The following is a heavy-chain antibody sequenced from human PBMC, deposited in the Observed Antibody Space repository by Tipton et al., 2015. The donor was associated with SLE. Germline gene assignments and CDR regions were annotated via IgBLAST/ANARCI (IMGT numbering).Heavy chain of an antibody. D-gene: IGHD2-21*02. CDR1: RGSISTYY. CDR3: ARLNDATAIASFDY. V-gene: IGHV4-59*01. Sequence: TLSLTCTVSRGSISTYYWSWIRQPPGKGLEWIGYIYYTGSTNFNPSLKSRVTLSVDTSKNQFSLTLSSVTAADTAAYYCARLNDATAIASFDYWGQGTLVTVPS. J-gene: IGHJ4*02. CDR2: IYYTGST.